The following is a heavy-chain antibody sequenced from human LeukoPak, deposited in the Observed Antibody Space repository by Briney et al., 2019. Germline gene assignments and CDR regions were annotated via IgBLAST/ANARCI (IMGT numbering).Heavy chain of an antibody. D-gene: IGHD3-22*01. CDR1: GGTFSSYT. CDR2: IIPIFGTA. V-gene: IGHV1-69*13. Sequence: GASVKVSCKASGGTFSSYTISWVRQAPGQGLEWMGGIIPIFGTANYAQKFQGRVTITADESTSTAYMELSSLRAEDTAVYYCARGMIVVVRKAFDIWGQGTMVTVSS. J-gene: IGHJ3*02. CDR3: ARGMIVVVRKAFDI.